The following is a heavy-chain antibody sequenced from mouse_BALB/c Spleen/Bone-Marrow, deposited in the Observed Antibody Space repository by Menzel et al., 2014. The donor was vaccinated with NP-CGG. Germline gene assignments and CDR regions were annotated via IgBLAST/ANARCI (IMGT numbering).Heavy chain of an antibody. CDR3: ARGAPFDY. J-gene: IGHJ2*01. Sequence: LQESGAELARPGASVKLPCKASGYTFTSYWMQWVKQRPGQGLEWIGAIYPGDGDTTYTQKFKGKATLTADKSSSTAYVQLSSLASEDSAVYYCARGAPFDYWGQGTTLTVSS. CDR2: IYPGDGDT. CDR1: GYTFTSYW. V-gene: IGHV1-87*01.